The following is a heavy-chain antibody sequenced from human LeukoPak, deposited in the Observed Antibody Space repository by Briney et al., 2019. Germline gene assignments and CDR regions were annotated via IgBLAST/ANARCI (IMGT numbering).Heavy chain of an antibody. Sequence: GGSLRLSCAASGFTFSSYWMHWVRQAPGKGLVWVSRINTDGSSTNYADSLKGRFTISRDNAKNSLYLQMNSLRDEDTAVYYCARAQTYYGSGSYLYWGQGTLVTVSS. V-gene: IGHV3-74*01. J-gene: IGHJ4*02. CDR1: GFTFSSYW. D-gene: IGHD3-10*01. CDR3: ARAQTYYGSGSYLY. CDR2: INTDGSST.